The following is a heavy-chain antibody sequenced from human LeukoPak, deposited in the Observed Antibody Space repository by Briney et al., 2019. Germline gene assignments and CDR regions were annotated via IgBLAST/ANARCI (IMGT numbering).Heavy chain of an antibody. CDR1: GGFINSSPYC. CDR2: ISHSGTT. CDR3: ARVDFPDAFDI. J-gene: IGHJ3*02. Sequence: PSETLSLTCSVSGGFINSSPYCWAWIRQPPGKGLEWVGGISHSGTTYYSPSLESRVTVSQDASENHFSLILTSLTVADTAVYYCARVDFPDAFDIWGQGTRVTVSS. V-gene: IGHV4-39*07.